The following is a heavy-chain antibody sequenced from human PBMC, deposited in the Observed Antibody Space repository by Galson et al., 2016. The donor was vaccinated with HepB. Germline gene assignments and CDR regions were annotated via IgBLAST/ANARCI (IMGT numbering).Heavy chain of an antibody. CDR1: GFTFSSYG. CDR2: INSDGSST. V-gene: IGHV3-74*01. Sequence: SLRLSCAASGFTFSSYGMHWVRQAPGKGLVWVSRINSDGSSTSYADSVKGRFTISRDNAKNTLYLQMNSLRAEDTAVYYCARGGDYASWFDPWGQGTLVTVSS. CDR3: ARGGDYASWFDP. D-gene: IGHD4-17*01. J-gene: IGHJ5*02.